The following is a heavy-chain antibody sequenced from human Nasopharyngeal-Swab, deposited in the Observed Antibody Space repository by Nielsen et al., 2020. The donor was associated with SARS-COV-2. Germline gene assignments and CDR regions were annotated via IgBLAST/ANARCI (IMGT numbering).Heavy chain of an antibody. V-gene: IGHV6-1*01. CDR2: TYYRSKWYN. J-gene: IGHJ4*02. CDR3: ARVGPRHYDFWSGYSFDY. CDR1: GDSVSSISAA. Sequence: SQTLSLTCAISGDSVSSISAAWNWIRQSPSRGLEWLGRTYYRSKWYNDYAVSVKSRITINPDTSKNQFSLQLNSVTPEDTAVYYCARVGPRHYDFWSGYSFDYWGQGTLVTVSS. D-gene: IGHD3-3*01.